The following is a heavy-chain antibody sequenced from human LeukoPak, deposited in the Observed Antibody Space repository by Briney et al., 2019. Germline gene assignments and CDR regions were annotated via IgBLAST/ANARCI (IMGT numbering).Heavy chain of an antibody. D-gene: IGHD3-3*01. CDR3: ARGSPLNYDFWSGYYPTGPTYYFDY. Sequence: ASVKVSCKASGYTFTSYGISWVRQAPGQGLECMGWISAYNGNTNYAQKLQGRVTMTTDTSTSTAYMELRSLRSDDTAVYYCARGSPLNYDFWSGYYPTGPTYYFDYWGQGTLVTVSS. CDR2: ISAYNGNT. V-gene: IGHV1-18*01. CDR1: GYTFTSYG. J-gene: IGHJ4*02.